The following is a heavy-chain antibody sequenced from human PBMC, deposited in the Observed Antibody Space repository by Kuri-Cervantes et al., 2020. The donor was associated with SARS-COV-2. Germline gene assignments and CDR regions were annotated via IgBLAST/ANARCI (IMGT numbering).Heavy chain of an antibody. J-gene: IGHJ4*02. CDR2: IWYGGSTK. V-gene: IGHV3-33*08. CDR1: GFTFSSYG. Sequence: GESLKISCAASGFTFSSYGMHWVRQAPGKGLEWVAVIWYGGSTKFYSDSVRGRFIISRDDSKNTLYLQMNSLRAEDTAVYYCARHPPRDLMPWVDWGQGTLVTVSS. D-gene: IGHD2-2*01. CDR3: ARHPPRDLMPWVD.